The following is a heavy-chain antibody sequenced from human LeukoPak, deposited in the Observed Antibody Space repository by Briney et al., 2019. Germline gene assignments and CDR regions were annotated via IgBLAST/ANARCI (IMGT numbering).Heavy chain of an antibody. CDR2: ISYDGSNK. D-gene: IGHD6-19*01. Sequence: PGRSLRLSCAASGFTFSSYGMHWVRQAPGKGLEWVAVISYDGSNKYYADSVKGRFTISRDNSKNTLYLQMNSLRAEDTAVYYCAKDSRQWLVLGWFDPWGQGTLVTVSS. J-gene: IGHJ5*02. CDR1: GFTFSSYG. CDR3: AKDSRQWLVLGWFDP. V-gene: IGHV3-30*18.